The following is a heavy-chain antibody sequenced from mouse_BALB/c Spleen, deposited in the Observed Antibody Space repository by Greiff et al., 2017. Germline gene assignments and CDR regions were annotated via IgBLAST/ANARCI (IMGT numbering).Heavy chain of an antibody. D-gene: IGHD1-1*01. CDR3: ARWDYYGSSSFDY. Sequence: QVQLQQPGAELVKPGASVKLSCKASGYTFTSYWMHWVKQRPGQGLVWIGEIDPSDSYTNYNQKFKGKATLTVDKSSSTAYMQLSSLTSEDSAVYYCARWDYYGSSSFDYWGQGTTLTVSS. CDR1: GYTFTSYW. V-gene: IGHV1-69*02. CDR2: IDPSDSYT. J-gene: IGHJ2*01.